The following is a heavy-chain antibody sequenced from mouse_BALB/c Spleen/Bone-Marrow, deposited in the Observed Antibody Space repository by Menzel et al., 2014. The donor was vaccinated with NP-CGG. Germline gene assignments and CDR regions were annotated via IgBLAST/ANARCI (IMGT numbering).Heavy chain of an antibody. J-gene: IGHJ2*01. CDR3: ARYYDGSSLFDY. D-gene: IGHD1-1*01. V-gene: IGHV14-3*02. CDR2: IDPANGNT. CDR1: GFNIKDTY. Sequence: VQLKQSGAELVKPGASVKLSCTASGFNIKDTYMHWVKQRPEQGLEWIGRIDPANGNTKYDPKFQGKATITADTSSNTSFLQLSSLTSEDTAVYYYARYYDGSSLFDYWGQGTTLTVSS.